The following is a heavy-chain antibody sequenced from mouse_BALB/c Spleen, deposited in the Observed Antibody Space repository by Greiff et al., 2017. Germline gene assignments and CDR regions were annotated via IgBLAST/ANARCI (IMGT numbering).Heavy chain of an antibody. V-gene: IGHV2-6-7*01. Sequence: QVQLKESGPGLVAPSQSLSITCTVSGFSLTGYGVNWVRQPPGKGLEWLGMIWGDGSTDYNSALNSRLNISKNNSKSQVFLKMNSLQTDDTASYYCDRDCPLCSMDYWGQGTSVTVSA. J-gene: IGHJ4*01. D-gene: IGHD6-1*01. CDR1: GFSLTGYG. CDR2: IWGDGST. CDR3: DRDCPLCSMDY.